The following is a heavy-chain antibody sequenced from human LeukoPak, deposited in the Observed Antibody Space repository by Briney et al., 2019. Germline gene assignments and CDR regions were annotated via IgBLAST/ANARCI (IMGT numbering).Heavy chain of an antibody. CDR1: GGTFSSYA. CDR3: ARGHDILTASVY. V-gene: IGHV1-69*13. J-gene: IGHJ4*02. Sequence: ASVKVSCKASGGTFSSYAISRVRQAPGQGLEWMGGIIPIFGTANYAQKFQGRVTITADESTSTAYMELSSLRSEDTAVYYCARGHDILTASVYCGQGTLVTVSS. CDR2: IIPIFGTA. D-gene: IGHD3-9*01.